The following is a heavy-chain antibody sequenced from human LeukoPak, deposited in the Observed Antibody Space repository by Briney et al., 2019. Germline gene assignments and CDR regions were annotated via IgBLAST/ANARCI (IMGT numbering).Heavy chain of an antibody. V-gene: IGHV1-69*05. CDR1: GYTFTGYY. CDR3: AKANYYDSSGHDAFDI. CDR2: IIPIFGTA. Sequence: SVKVSCKASGYTFTGYYMHWVRQAPGQGLEWMGRIIPIFGTANYAQKFQGRVTITTDESTSTAYMELSSLRSEDTAVYYCAKANYYDSSGHDAFDIWGQGTMVTVSS. D-gene: IGHD3-22*01. J-gene: IGHJ3*02.